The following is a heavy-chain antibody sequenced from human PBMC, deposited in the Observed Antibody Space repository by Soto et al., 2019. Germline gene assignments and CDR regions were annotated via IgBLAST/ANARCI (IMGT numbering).Heavy chain of an antibody. J-gene: IGHJ5*02. CDR1: GFTLSTYA. CDR2: ITGSGGT. Sequence: EVQLLESGGGVVQPGGSLRLACVVSGFTLSTYAMSWVRQAPGKGLEWVSAITGSGGTYYADSVKGRSTISRDTSKNTVYLQMNSLRAADTAVYYCAKEMAAGGKGWFDPWGQGVLVTVSS. CDR3: AKEMAAGGKGWFDP. V-gene: IGHV3-23*01. D-gene: IGHD6-13*01.